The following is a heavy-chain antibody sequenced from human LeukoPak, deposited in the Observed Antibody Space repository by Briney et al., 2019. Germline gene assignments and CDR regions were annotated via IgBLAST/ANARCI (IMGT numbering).Heavy chain of an antibody. V-gene: IGHV3-23*01. Sequence: GGSLRLSCAASGFTFSSYAMSWVRQAPGKGLEWVSAISGSGGSTYYADSVKGRFTISRDNSKNTLYLQMNSLRAEDTAVYYCARDLGRYDSNQGPLDAFDIWGQGTMVTVSS. D-gene: IGHD3-22*01. CDR3: ARDLGRYDSNQGPLDAFDI. CDR1: GFTFSSYA. CDR2: ISGSGGST. J-gene: IGHJ3*02.